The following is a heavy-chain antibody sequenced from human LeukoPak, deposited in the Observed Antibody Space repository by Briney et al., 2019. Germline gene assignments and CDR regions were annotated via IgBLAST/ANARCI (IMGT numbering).Heavy chain of an antibody. CDR1: GFTFSSYS. CDR2: IISSSSYI. D-gene: IGHD1-26*01. V-gene: IGHV3-21*01. Sequence: GGSLRLSWAASGFTFSSYSMNWARQAPGKGLEWVSSIISSSSYIYYADSVKGRFTISRDNAKNSLYLQMNSLRAEDTAVYYCARVESYWSSVLIYYMDVWGKGTTVTVSS. CDR3: ARVESYWSSVLIYYMDV. J-gene: IGHJ6*03.